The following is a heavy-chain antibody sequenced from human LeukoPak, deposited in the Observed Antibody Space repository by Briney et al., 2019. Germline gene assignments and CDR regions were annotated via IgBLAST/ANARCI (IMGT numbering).Heavy chain of an antibody. J-gene: IGHJ6*03. Sequence: SETLSLTCTASGGSISNYYWNWIRQPAGKGLEWIGRSSGSNTYNPSLKSRVTMSIDTSKNQVSLKLTSVTAADTAVYYCARSVRFRGLIKNRGVPRYYYPMDVWGKGTTVTVAS. CDR1: GGSISNYY. CDR2: SSGSN. D-gene: IGHD3-16*01. V-gene: IGHV4-4*07. CDR3: ARSVRFRGLIKNRGVPRYYYPMDV.